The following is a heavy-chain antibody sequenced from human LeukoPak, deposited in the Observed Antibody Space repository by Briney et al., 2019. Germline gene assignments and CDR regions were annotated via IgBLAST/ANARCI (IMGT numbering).Heavy chain of an antibody. CDR3: ARGGGHTRSTSLFDL. V-gene: IGHV1-18*04. CDR2: ITTYNNNT. D-gene: IGHD5/OR15-5a*01. CDR1: GYTFTGYY. Sequence: ASVKVSCKASGYTFTGYYMHWVRQAPGQGLEWMGWITTYNNNTKYAENFQGRVTMTTDTSTSTAYMELRSLRSDDTAVYYCARGGGHTRSTSLFDLWGQGTLVTVTS. J-gene: IGHJ4*02.